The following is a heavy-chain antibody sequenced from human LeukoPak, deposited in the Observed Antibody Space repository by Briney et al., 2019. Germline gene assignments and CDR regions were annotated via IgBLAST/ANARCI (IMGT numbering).Heavy chain of an antibody. D-gene: IGHD3-10*01. CDR1: GFTFSSYA. CDR3: ARVAFGELWGMDV. CDR2: ISSSSSYI. Sequence: GGSLRLSCAASGFTFSSYAMHWVRQAPGKGLEWVSSISSSSSYIYYADSVKGRFTISRDSATNSLYLQMNSLRAEDTAVYHCARVAFGELWGMDVWGKGTTVTISS. V-gene: IGHV3-21*01. J-gene: IGHJ6*04.